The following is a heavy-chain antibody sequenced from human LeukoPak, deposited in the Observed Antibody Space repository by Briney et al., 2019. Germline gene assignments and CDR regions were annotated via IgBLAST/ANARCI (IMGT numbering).Heavy chain of an antibody. CDR1: GGSFSGYY. CDR3: ARAWGAAAGTEYYYMDV. J-gene: IGHJ6*03. Sequence: PSETLSLTCAVYGGSFSGYYWSWIRQPPGKGLEWMGEINHSGSTNYNPSLKSRVTISVDTSKNQFSLKLSSVTAADTAVYYCARAWGAAAGTEYYYMDVRGKGTTVTVSS. D-gene: IGHD6-13*01. V-gene: IGHV4-34*01. CDR2: INHSGST.